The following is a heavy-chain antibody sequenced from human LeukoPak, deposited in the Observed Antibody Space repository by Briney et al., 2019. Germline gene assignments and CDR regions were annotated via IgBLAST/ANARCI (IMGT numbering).Heavy chain of an antibody. CDR3: VRGLYGLVWDY. CDR1: RFSLSSYN. J-gene: IGHJ4*02. Sequence: QPGGSLRLTCSASRFSLSSYNMHWVRQAPGKGLEFVSGVSSDWGTTDYADSARDRFTISRDNSKNTLYLQMSSLRAEDTAIYYCVRGLYGLVWDYWGPGTLVTVS. V-gene: IGHV3-64D*06. CDR2: VSSDWGTT. D-gene: IGHD3-10*01.